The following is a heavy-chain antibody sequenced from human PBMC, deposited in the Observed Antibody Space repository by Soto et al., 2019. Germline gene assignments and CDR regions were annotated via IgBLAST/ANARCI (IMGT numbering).Heavy chain of an antibody. Sequence: GGSLRLSCAASGFTFSDHYMDWVRQAPGKGLEWVGRTRNKANSYTTEYAASVKGRFTISRDDSKNSLYLQMNSLKTEDTAVYYCARVSSSWYSGRYFDYWGQGTLVTVSS. V-gene: IGHV3-72*01. CDR3: ARVSSSWYSGRYFDY. CDR1: GFTFSDHY. D-gene: IGHD6-13*01. J-gene: IGHJ4*02. CDR2: TRNKANSYTT.